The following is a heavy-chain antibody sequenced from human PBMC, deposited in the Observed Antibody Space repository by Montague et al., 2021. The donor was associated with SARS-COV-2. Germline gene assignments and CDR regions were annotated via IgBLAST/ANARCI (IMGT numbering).Heavy chain of an antibody. J-gene: IGHJ4*02. D-gene: IGHD3-9*01. Sequence: SETLSLTCSASGGSFDSDSFFWGWIRQPPGKRLEWIGVISNGGRTFDNPSLKSRVTISVHTSRNQLSLNVKSVTAADTAVYYCARHRRYDVVTYYPDFWGQGVLVTVSS. V-gene: IGHV4-39*01. CDR1: GGSFDSDSFF. CDR2: ISNGGRT. CDR3: ARHRRYDVVTYYPDF.